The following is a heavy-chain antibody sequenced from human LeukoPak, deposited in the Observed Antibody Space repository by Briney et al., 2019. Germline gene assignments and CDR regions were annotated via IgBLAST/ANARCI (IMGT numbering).Heavy chain of an antibody. D-gene: IGHD4-17*01. CDR1: GYTFTSYD. CDR3: ARGSYGETYY. J-gene: IGHJ4*02. CDR2: ISAYNGNT. V-gene: IGHV1-18*01. Sequence: ASVKVSXKASGYTFTSYDINWMRQAPGQGLEWMGWISAYNGNTNYAQKLQGRVTMTTDTSTSTAYMELRSLRSDDTAVYYCARGSYGETYYWGQGTLVTVSS.